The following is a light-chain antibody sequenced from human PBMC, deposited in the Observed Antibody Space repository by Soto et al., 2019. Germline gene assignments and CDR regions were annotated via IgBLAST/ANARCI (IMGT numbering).Light chain of an antibody. V-gene: IGLV2-14*01. J-gene: IGLJ2*01. Sequence: QSVLTQPASVYGSPGQSITISCTGTSSDVGGYNYVSWYQQHPGKAPKLMIYDVSNRPSGVSNRFSGSKSGNTASLTISGLQAEDEADYYCSSYTSSSTLQVFGGGTKLTVL. CDR3: SSYTSSSTLQV. CDR1: SSDVGGYNY. CDR2: DVS.